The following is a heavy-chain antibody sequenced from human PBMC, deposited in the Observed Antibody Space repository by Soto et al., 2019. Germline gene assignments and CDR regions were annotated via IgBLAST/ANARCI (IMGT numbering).Heavy chain of an antibody. J-gene: IGHJ4*02. D-gene: IGHD3-10*02. Sequence: GPGVKKPGASVKVSCKASGNTFASHGFSWVRQAPGQGLEWMGWISGFNGQTNYALKFQGRVTLTTDTSTSTAYMELRSLRSDDTAVYFCARVDPRGVAVVRDYWGQGTLDTVSS. CDR1: GNTFASHG. CDR3: ARVDPRGVAVVRDY. V-gene: IGHV1-18*01. CDR2: ISGFNGQT.